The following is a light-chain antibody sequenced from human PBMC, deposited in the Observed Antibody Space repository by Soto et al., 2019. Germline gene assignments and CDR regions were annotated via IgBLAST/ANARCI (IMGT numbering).Light chain of an antibody. Sequence: QSVLTQPASVSGSPGQSIAISCTGTSSDVGSYNSVSWYQQYPGKAPKRMILDGNNRPSGISDRFSSTKSNNTASLTISGLQSEDEADYYCSSYTSGGKYDFGSGTKVTVL. CDR3: SSYTSGGKYD. CDR1: SSDVGSYNS. CDR2: DGN. V-gene: IGLV2-14*03. J-gene: IGLJ1*01.